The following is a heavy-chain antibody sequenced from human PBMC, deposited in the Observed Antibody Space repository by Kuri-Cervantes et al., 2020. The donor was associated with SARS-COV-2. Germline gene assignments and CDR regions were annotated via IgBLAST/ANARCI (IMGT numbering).Heavy chain of an antibody. CDR1: GGSISSSSYY. CDR3: ARQMMSSITIFGVVITRNWFDP. J-gene: IGHJ5*02. D-gene: IGHD3-3*01. CDR2: IYYSGST. Sequence: GSLRLSCTVSGGSISSSSYYWGWIRQPPGKGLEWIGSIYYSGSTYYNPSLKSRVTISVDTSKNQFSLKLSSVTTADTAVYYCARQMMSSITIFGVVITRNWFDPWGQGTLVTVSS. V-gene: IGHV4-39*01.